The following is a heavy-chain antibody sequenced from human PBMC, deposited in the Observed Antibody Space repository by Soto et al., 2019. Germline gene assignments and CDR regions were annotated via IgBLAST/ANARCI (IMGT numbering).Heavy chain of an antibody. J-gene: IGHJ4*02. Sequence: GESLKISCGASGLTFGGYGMTWVRQSPGKGLEWVSTITGSGTITYHADSVKGRFTISRDNSKNTLYLQMNSLRVEDTAVYYCAKEIGAPRRLYLDYWGRGSLVTVSS. CDR2: ITGSGTIT. D-gene: IGHD3-16*01. V-gene: IGHV3-23*01. CDR3: AKEIGAPRRLYLDY. CDR1: GLTFGGYG.